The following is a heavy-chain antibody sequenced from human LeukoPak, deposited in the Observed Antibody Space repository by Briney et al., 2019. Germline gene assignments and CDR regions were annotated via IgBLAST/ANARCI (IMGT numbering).Heavy chain of an antibody. CDR1: GFTFSSYA. CDR2: ISGSGGST. D-gene: IGHD6-13*01. Sequence: GGSLRLSCAASGFTFSSYAMSWVRQAPGKGLEWVSAISGSGGSTYYADSVKGRFTISRDNSKNTLYLQMNSLRAEDTAVYYCAKDRGWSSGSWEYPFDIWGQGTMLPVSS. V-gene: IGHV3-23*01. CDR3: AKDRGWSSGSWEYPFDI. J-gene: IGHJ3*02.